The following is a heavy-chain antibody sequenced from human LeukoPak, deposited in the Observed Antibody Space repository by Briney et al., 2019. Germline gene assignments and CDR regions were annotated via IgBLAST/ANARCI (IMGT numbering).Heavy chain of an antibody. Sequence: GGSLSFSCVASGFSFNYYAMSWVRHAPGKGLEWVSALTGGGYTSYYADSVKGRFTICRDNSKNTLYLQMNRLGDEATDVYSCAKDRSGCSERETVAYWGQGTLVTVPS. CDR3: AKDRSGCSERETVAY. V-gene: IGHV3-23*01. CDR1: GFSFNYYA. J-gene: IGHJ4*02. CDR2: LTGGGYTS. D-gene: IGHD3-10*02.